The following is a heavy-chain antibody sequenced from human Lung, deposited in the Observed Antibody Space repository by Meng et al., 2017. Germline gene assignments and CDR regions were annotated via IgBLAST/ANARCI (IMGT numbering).Heavy chain of an antibody. J-gene: IGHJ4*02. V-gene: IGHV4-34*01. CDR1: GGFFIHYY. CDR2: INHSGSS. D-gene: IGHD5-24*01. Sequence: VPLWVGGAGLLKHPGALSLTCVVSGGFFIHYYWSWLRQPPGKGLEWIGAINHSGSSNLNPSLERRATISVATSQNNLSLKLSSVTAADSDVYFYARGPTKMAHDFDYWGQGTLVTVSS. CDR3: ARGPTKMAHDFDY.